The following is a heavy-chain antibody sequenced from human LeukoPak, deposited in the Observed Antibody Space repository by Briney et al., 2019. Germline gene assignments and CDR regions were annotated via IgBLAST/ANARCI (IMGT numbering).Heavy chain of an antibody. CDR1: GFTLSSNY. D-gene: IGHD3-16*01. CDR3: ASGDMITPYYFDY. Sequence: GGSLRLSCAASGFTLSSNYMSWVRQAPGKGLEWVSVIYSGGRTYYADSVMGRFTISRDNSKNTLYLKMNSLRAEDTAVYYCASGDMITPYYFDYWGQGTLVTVSS. CDR2: IYSGGRT. V-gene: IGHV3-66*01. J-gene: IGHJ4*02.